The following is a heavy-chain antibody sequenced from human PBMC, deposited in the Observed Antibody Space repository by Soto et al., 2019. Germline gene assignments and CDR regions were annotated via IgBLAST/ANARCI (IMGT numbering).Heavy chain of an antibody. CDR3: AKWRITGSNYYYYGMVV. CDR2: ISGSGGST. D-gene: IGHD1-20*01. V-gene: IGHV3-23*01. Sequence: AVSMRVSCSASGFTFSSYAMSWVRQAPGKGLEWVSAISGSGGSTYYADSVKGRFTISRDNSKNTLYLQMNSLRAEDTAVYYWAKWRITGSNYYYYGMVVFGPGPPVTV. J-gene: IGHJ6*02. CDR1: GFTFSSYA.